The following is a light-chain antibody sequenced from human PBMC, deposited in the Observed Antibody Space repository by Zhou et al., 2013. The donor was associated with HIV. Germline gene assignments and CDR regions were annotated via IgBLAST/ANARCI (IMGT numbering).Light chain of an antibody. Sequence: DIQMTQSPSSLSASVGDTVTISCRASQRISTYVNWYQHKPGKAPNLLIFGTSYLHKTVPSRFSGSGSGTEFTLTISSVQPEDFATYYCQQINTYPLTFGPGTTVDIK. V-gene: IGKV1-39*01. J-gene: IGKJ3*01. CDR1: QRISTY. CDR3: QQINTYPLT. CDR2: GTS.